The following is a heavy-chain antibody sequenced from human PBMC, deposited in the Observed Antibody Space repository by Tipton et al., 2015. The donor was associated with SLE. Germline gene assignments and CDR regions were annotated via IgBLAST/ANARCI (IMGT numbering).Heavy chain of an antibody. CDR3: ARVGGGVGYYYYMDV. Sequence: LRLSCTVSGGSISSHYWSWIRQPPGKGLEWIGYIYYSGSTNYNPSLKSRVTISVDTSKNQFSLKLSSVTAADTAVYYCARVGGGVGYYYYMDVWGKGTTVTVSS. CDR1: GGSISSHY. D-gene: IGHD1-26*01. CDR2: IYYSGST. V-gene: IGHV4-59*11. J-gene: IGHJ6*03.